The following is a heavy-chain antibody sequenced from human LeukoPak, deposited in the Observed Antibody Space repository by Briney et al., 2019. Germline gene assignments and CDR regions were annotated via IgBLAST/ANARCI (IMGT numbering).Heavy chain of an antibody. Sequence: SETLSLTCAVYGGSFSGYYWSWIRQPPGKGLEWIGYIYYSGSTNYNPSLKSRVTISVDTSKNQFSLKLSSVTAADTAVYYCARKLYYYDSSGYPRPTGEFDYWGQGTLVTVSS. CDR2: IYYSGST. CDR1: GGSFSGYY. V-gene: IGHV4-59*01. J-gene: IGHJ4*02. CDR3: ARKLYYYDSSGYPRPTGEFDY. D-gene: IGHD3-22*01.